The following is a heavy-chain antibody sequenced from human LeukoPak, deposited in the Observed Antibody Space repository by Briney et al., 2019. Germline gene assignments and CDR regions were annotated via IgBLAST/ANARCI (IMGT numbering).Heavy chain of an antibody. CDR1: GGSISSYY. CDR2: IYYSGST. CDR3: ASFVSSSGWYSGWAEYFQH. V-gene: IGHV4-59*12. Sequence: SETLSLTCTVSGGSISSYYWSWIRQPPGKGLEWIGSIYYSGSTYYNPSLKSRVTISVDTSKNQFSLKLSSVTAADTAVYYCASFVSSSGWYSGWAEYFQHWGQGTLVTVSS. J-gene: IGHJ1*01. D-gene: IGHD6-19*01.